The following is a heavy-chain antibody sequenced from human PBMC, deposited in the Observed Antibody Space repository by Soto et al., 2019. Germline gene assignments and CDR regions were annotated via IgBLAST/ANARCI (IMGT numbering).Heavy chain of an antibody. CDR2: ISPIFQTT. V-gene: IGHV1-69*01. J-gene: IGHJ1*01. CDR3: VRARGSQMHLFVWDN. D-gene: IGHD3-16*01. Sequence: VQLVQSGAEAKKPGSSVKVSCKASCGTFSYYAFSWVRQAAGQVLEWMGGISPIFQTTTYPQMFQDRVTITADGSTSTTYLELSSLRSEDTAVYYCVRARGSQMHLFVWDNWGQGTLVTVCS. CDR1: CGTFSYYA.